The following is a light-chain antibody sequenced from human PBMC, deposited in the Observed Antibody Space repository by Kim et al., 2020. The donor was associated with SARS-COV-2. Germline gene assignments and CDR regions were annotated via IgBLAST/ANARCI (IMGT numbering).Light chain of an antibody. CDR2: DVS. V-gene: IGLV2-14*03. Sequence: GQSITISCTGTNSDVGGHNFVSWYQYHPGKVPKLMIYDVSKRPSGVSNRFSGSKSGNTASLTISGLQAEDEADYYCSSMTSSATFVFGGGTQLTVL. CDR3: SSMTSSATFV. CDR1: NSDVGGHNF. J-gene: IGLJ2*01.